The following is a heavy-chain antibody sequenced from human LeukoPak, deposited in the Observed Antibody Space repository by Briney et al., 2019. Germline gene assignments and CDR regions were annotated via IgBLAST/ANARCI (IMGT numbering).Heavy chain of an antibody. CDR3: ARERRGGPFDY. J-gene: IGHJ4*02. Sequence: ASVKVSCKASGYTFTSNYIHWVRQAPGQGLEWMGMIYPRDGSTSYAQKFQGSVTVTRDTSTSTVHMELSSLRSEDTAVYYCARERRGGPFDYWGQGTLVTVSS. CDR1: GYTFTSNY. CDR2: IYPRDGST. V-gene: IGHV1-46*01. D-gene: IGHD3-10*01.